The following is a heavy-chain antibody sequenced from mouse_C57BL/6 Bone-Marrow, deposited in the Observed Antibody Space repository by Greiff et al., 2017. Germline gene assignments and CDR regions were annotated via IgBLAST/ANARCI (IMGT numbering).Heavy chain of an antibody. CDR2: IYPRSGNT. V-gene: IGHV1-81*01. CDR3: ARKEGGFAY. J-gene: IGHJ3*01. Sequence: VQLQQSGPELARPGASVTLSCKASGYSFTSYGISWVKQRTGQGLEWIGEIYPRSGNTYYNEKFKSTGTLTSDKSSSTEYMELRSLTTEDAAVYFCARKEGGFAYWGQGTLVTVSA. CDR1: GYSFTSYG.